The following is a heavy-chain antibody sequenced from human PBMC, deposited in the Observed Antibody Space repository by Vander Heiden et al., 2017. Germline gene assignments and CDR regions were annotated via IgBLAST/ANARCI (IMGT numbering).Heavy chain of an antibody. CDR3: TRVVSTYGVGYQGSFDY. V-gene: IGHV1-69*06. Sequence: QVQLVQSGAEVKKPGSSVKVSCKASGGTFSNYVISWVRQAPGQGLEWMGGIIPMFDTANYAQNFQGRLRITADKSTSTTYMELNSLKSEDTAIYYCTRVVSTYGVGYQGSFDYWGQGTQVAVSS. J-gene: IGHJ4*02. CDR2: IIPMFDTA. CDR1: GGTFSNYV. D-gene: IGHD3-3*01.